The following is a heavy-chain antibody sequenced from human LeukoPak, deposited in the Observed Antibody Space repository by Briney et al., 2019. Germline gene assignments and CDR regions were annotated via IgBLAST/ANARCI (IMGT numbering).Heavy chain of an antibody. V-gene: IGHV3-20*04. CDR2: INWNGGST. D-gene: IGHD6-19*01. CDR1: GFTFDDYG. Sequence: PGGSLRLSCAASGFTFDDYGMSWVRQAPGKGLEWVSGINWNGGSTGYADSVKGRFTISRDNAKNSLYLQMNSLRAEDTALYYCARDYSLSSGQSVFDYWGQGTLVTVSS. J-gene: IGHJ4*02. CDR3: ARDYSLSSGQSVFDY.